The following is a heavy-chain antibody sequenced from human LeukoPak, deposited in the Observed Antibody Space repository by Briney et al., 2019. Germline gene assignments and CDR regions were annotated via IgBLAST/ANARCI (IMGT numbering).Heavy chain of an antibody. J-gene: IGHJ3*02. CDR1: GFTFDGYA. V-gene: IGHV3-9*01. D-gene: IGHD1-26*01. Sequence: PGRSLRLSCAASGFTFDGYAMHWVRQAPGKGLEWVSGISWNSGSIGYADSVKGRFTISRDNSKNTVYLQMNSLRVEDTAVYYCARELREHGVFDIWGQGTMVTVSS. CDR3: ARELREHGVFDI. CDR2: ISWNSGSI.